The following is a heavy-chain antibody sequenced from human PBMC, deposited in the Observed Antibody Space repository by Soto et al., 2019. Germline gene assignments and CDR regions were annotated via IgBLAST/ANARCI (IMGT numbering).Heavy chain of an antibody. Sequence: SGPTLVNPTQTLTLTCTFSGFSLSTTAVGVGWIRQPPGRALEWLALIYWDDDKRYSPSLKSRLTITKDTSKNQVVLTMTNMDPVDTATYYCAHIAYAWVLGGFDYWGQGTLVT. CDR1: GFSLSTTAVG. V-gene: IGHV2-5*02. J-gene: IGHJ4*02. CDR3: AHIAYAWVLGGFDY. D-gene: IGHD3-16*01. CDR2: IYWDDDK.